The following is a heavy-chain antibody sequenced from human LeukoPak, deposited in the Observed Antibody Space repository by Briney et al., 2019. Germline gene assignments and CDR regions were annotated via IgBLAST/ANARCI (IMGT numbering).Heavy chain of an antibody. CDR3: AREPRGAYTYYFDY. Sequence: GGSLRLSCAASGFTFSSYSMNWVRQAPGKGLEWVSSISSSSSYMYYADSVKGRFTISRDKAKNSLYLQMNSLRAEDTAVYYCAREPRGAYTYYFDYWGQGTLVTVSS. CDR1: GFTFSSYS. CDR2: ISSSSSYM. D-gene: IGHD1-26*01. J-gene: IGHJ4*02. V-gene: IGHV3-21*01.